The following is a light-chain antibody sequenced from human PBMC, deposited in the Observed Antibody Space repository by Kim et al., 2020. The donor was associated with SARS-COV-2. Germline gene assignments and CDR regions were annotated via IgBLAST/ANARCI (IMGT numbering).Light chain of an antibody. CDR3: AAWDDSLNGAV. Sequence: GQRVTISCSGSSSNIGINTVNWYQQLPGTAPKLLIYSNSQRPSGVPDRFSGSKSGTSASLAISGLQSEDEADYYCAAWDDSLNGAVFGGGTQLTVL. V-gene: IGLV1-44*01. CDR2: SNS. CDR1: SSNIGINT. J-gene: IGLJ7*01.